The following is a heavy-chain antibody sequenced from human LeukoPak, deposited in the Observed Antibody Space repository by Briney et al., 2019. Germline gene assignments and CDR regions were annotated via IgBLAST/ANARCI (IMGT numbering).Heavy chain of an antibody. CDR1: GGSIRSYY. J-gene: IGHJ3*02. CDR2: IYYSGST. D-gene: IGHD6-13*01. CDR3: ATHGTISSSQGVYAFDM. Sequence: SETLSLTCTVSGGSIRSYYGSWIRQPPGKGLEWIGYIYYSGSTNYNPSLKSRVSISIDTSKNQFSLRLSSVTAADSALYYCATHGTISSSQGVYAFDMWGQGTMVTVSS. V-gene: IGHV4-59*08.